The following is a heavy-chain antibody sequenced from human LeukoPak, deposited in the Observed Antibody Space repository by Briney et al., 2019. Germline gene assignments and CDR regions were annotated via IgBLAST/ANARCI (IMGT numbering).Heavy chain of an antibody. CDR3: ARARIQLWPTPSYYFDY. Sequence: PSETLSLTCTVSGGSISSYYWSWLRQPPGKGLEWIGYIYYSGSTNYNPSLKSRVTISVDTSKNQFSLKLSSVTAADTAVYYCARARIQLWPTPSYYFDYWGQGTLVTVSS. V-gene: IGHV4-59*01. J-gene: IGHJ4*02. CDR1: GGSISSYY. D-gene: IGHD5-18*01. CDR2: IYYSGST.